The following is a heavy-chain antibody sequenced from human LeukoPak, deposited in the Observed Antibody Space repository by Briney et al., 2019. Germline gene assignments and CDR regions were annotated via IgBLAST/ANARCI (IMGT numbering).Heavy chain of an antibody. Sequence: PGGSLRLSCAASGFTFSSSAMSWVRQAPGKGLEWVSAISNNGGYTYYADSVQGRFTISRDNSKNTLYLQMNSLRAEDTAVYYCAREGYYGSGSYYNEDYFDYWGQGTLVTVSS. D-gene: IGHD3-10*01. CDR3: AREGYYGSGSYYNEDYFDY. V-gene: IGHV3-23*01. CDR2: ISNNGGYT. CDR1: GFTFSSSA. J-gene: IGHJ4*02.